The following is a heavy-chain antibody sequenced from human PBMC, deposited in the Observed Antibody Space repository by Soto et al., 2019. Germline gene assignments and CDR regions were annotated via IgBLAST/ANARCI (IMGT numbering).Heavy chain of an antibody. CDR3: ARMGSVTTFSWSDYYYGMDV. D-gene: IGHD4-17*01. Sequence: EVQLVESGGGLVKPGGSLRLSCAASGFTFSSYSMNWVRQAPGKGLERVSSISSRTNYMYYADSVKGRFTISRDDAKKSLYLQMNSLRAEDTAVYYCARMGSVTTFSWSDYYYGMDVWGQGTTVTVSS. V-gene: IGHV3-21*01. J-gene: IGHJ6*02. CDR1: GFTFSSYS. CDR2: ISSRTNYM.